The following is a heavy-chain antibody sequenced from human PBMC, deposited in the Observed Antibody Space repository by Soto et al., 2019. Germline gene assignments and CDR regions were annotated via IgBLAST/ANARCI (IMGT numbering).Heavy chain of an antibody. Sequence: QGQLVQSGADVKKPGASVKVSCKASGYTFTNYGLSWVRQAPGQGLEWMGWISGYNGDTKYAQKFQDRVIMTTDTSXITAYMELRSLRSDDTAIYYCARDYGVLTGYSPFDYWGQGTLVTVSS. CDR3: ARDYGVLTGYSPFDY. D-gene: IGHD3-9*01. V-gene: IGHV1-18*01. CDR1: GYTFTNYG. CDR2: ISGYNGDT. J-gene: IGHJ4*02.